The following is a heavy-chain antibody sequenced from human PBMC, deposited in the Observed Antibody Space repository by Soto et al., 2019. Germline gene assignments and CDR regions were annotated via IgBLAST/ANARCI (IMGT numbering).Heavy chain of an antibody. D-gene: IGHD2-2*01. CDR1: GFTFSSYS. V-gene: IGHV3-21*01. Sequence: GGSLRLSCAASGFTFSSYSMNWVRQAPGKGLEWVSSISSSSSYIYYADSVKGRFTISRDNAKNSLYLQMNSLRAEDTAVYYCARVLGCSSTSCHHDAFDIWGQGTMVTVSS. CDR2: ISSSSSYI. CDR3: ARVLGCSSTSCHHDAFDI. J-gene: IGHJ3*02.